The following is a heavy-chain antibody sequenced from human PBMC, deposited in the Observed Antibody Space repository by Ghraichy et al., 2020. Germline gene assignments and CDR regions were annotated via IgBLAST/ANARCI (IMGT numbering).Heavy chain of an antibody. CDR3: ARAIAVAGNYYYYGMDV. CDR1: GFTVSSNY. V-gene: IGHV3-53*01. J-gene: IGHJ6*02. CDR2: IYSGGST. D-gene: IGHD6-19*01. Sequence: VGSLRLSCAASGFTVSSNYMSWVRQAPGKGLEWVSVIYSGGSTYYADSVKGRFAISRDNSKNTLYLQMNSLRAEDTAVYYCARAIAVAGNYYYYGMDVWGQGTTVTVSS.